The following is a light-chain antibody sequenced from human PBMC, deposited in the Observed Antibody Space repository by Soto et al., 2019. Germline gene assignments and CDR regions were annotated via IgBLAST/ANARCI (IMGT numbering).Light chain of an antibody. CDR3: QQANRFPIT. J-gene: IGKJ5*01. CDR1: QGVGSW. V-gene: IGKV1D-12*01. Sequence: DIQMTQSPSSVSASVGDRVTITCRASQGVGSWLAWYQQKPGKAPKLLIYAASTLHSGVPSRFRGSGSGTDFTLTISSLQPEDFATYFCQQANRFPITFGQGTRLEIK. CDR2: AAS.